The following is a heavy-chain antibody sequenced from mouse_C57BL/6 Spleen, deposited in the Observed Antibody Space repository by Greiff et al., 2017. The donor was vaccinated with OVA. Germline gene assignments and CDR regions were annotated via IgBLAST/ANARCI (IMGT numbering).Heavy chain of an antibody. Sequence: QVQLKESGAELARPGASVKLSCTASGYTFTSYGISWVKQRTGQGLEWIGEIYPRSGNTYYNEKFKGKATLTADKSSSTEYMELRSLTSEDSAVYFCARSLDGYYWYFDVWGTGTTVTVSS. V-gene: IGHV1-81*01. D-gene: IGHD2-3*01. CDR2: IYPRSGNT. J-gene: IGHJ1*03. CDR3: ARSLDGYYWYFDV. CDR1: GYTFTSYG.